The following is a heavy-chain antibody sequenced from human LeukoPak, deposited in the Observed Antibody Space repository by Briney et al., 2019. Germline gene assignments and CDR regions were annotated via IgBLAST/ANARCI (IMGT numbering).Heavy chain of an antibody. CDR1: GFTFSEFS. CDR3: VTAPRYSAYVPFDY. Sequence: ASVKVSCKISGFTFSEFSMHWVRQTPGKGLEWMGGFHPEDGATVYAQKFQGRVTVTEDTSTNAAYMDLSSLTSEDTALYYCVTAPRYSAYVPFDYWGQGTLVTVSS. J-gene: IGHJ4*02. D-gene: IGHD5-12*01. CDR2: FHPEDGAT. V-gene: IGHV1-24*01.